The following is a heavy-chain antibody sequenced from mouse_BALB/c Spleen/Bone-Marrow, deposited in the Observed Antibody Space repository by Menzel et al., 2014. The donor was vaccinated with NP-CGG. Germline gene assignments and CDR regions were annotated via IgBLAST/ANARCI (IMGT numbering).Heavy chain of an antibody. J-gene: IGHJ2*01. CDR2: IDPANGNT. Sequence: EVQLQESGAELVKPGASVKLSCTASGFNIKDTYIHWVKQRPEQGLEWIGRIDPANGNTKYDPKFQGKATITADTSSSTAYLYLSRLTSEDTGVYYCARYRLGTYLDYWGQGTTLTVSS. V-gene: IGHV14-3*02. CDR3: ARYRLGTYLDY. D-gene: IGHD2-14*01. CDR1: GFNIKDTY.